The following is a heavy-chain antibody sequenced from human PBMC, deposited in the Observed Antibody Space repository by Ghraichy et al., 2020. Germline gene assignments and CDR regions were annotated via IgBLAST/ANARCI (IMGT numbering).Heavy chain of an antibody. CDR2: ISWNSGSI. CDR1: GFTFDDYA. Sequence: SLRLSCAASGFTFDDYAMHWVRQAPGKGLEWVSGISWNSGSIGYADSVKGRFTISRDNAKNSLYLQMNSLRAEDTALYYCAKSGMDYWGQGTLVTVSS. V-gene: IGHV3-9*01. J-gene: IGHJ4*02. D-gene: IGHD3-3*01. CDR3: AKSGMDY.